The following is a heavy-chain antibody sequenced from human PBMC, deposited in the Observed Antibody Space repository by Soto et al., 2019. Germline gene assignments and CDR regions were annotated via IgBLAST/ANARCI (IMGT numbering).Heavy chain of an antibody. CDR2: IWYDGSNK. CDR3: AGDRNIAVAGSPLDY. J-gene: IGHJ4*02. CDR1: GFTFSSYG. Sequence: QVQLVESGGGVVQPGRSLRLSCAASGFTFSSYGMHWVRQAPGKGLEWVAVIWYDGSNKYYADSVKGRFTISRDNSKNTLYLQKNSLRAEDTAVDYCAGDRNIAVAGSPLDYWGQGTLVTVSS. V-gene: IGHV3-33*01. D-gene: IGHD6-19*01.